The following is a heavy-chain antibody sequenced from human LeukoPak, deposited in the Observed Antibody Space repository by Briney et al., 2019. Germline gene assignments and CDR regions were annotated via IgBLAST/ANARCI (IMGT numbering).Heavy chain of an antibody. D-gene: IGHD3-22*01. CDR3: ARDRRSGGMWDY. CDR1: GFTFSSYS. CDR2: ISSSSSHI. Sequence: GGSLRLSCAASGFTFSSYSMNWVRQAPGKGLEWVSSISSSSSHIYYADSVKGRFTISRDNAKNSLYLQMNSLRAEDTAVYYCARDRRSGGMWDYWGQGSLVTVSS. J-gene: IGHJ4*02. V-gene: IGHV3-21*01.